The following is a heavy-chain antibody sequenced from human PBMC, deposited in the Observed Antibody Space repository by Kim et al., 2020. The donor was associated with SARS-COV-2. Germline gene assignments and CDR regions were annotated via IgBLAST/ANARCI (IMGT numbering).Heavy chain of an antibody. CDR1: GFTVSSNY. CDR3: ARLRGYLYYFDY. Sequence: GGSLRLSCAASGFTVSSNYMSWVRQAPGKGLEWVSVIYSGGSTYYADSVKGRFTISRDNSKNTLYLQMNSLRAEDTAVYYCARLRGYLYYFDYWGQGTLVTVSS. J-gene: IGHJ4*02. D-gene: IGHD4-17*01. CDR2: IYSGGST. V-gene: IGHV3-53*01.